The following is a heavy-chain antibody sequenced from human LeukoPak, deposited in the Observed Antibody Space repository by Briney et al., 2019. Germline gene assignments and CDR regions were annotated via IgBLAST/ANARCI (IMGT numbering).Heavy chain of an antibody. D-gene: IGHD1-26*01. CDR1: GFTVSSNY. CDR2: IYSGGST. CDR3: ARIISGSYALDY. J-gene: IGHJ4*02. V-gene: IGHV3-53*01. Sequence: GGSLRLSCAASGFTVSSNYMSWVRQAPGKGLEWVSVIYSGGSTYYADSVKGRFTISRDNSKNTLYLQMNSLRAEDTAVYYCARIISGSYALDYWGQGTLVTVSS.